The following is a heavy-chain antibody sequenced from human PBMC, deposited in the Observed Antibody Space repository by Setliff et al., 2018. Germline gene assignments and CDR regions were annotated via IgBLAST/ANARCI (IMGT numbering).Heavy chain of an antibody. V-gene: IGHV3-7*01. CDR2: IKEDGSEK. D-gene: IGHD5-18*01. CDR1: GFTFSRYW. J-gene: IGHJ4*02. CDR3: ARGGYSYGYGTPKTFDY. Sequence: PGGSLRLSCAASGFTFSRYWMSWVRQAPGKGLEWVANIKEDGSEKYYVDSVKGRFTISRDNSKNTLYLQMNSLRAEDTAVYYCARGGYSYGYGTPKTFDYWGQGSLVTVSS.